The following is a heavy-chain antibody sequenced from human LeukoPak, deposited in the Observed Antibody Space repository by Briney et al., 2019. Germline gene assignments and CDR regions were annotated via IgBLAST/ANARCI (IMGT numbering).Heavy chain of an antibody. Sequence: SETLSLTCTVSGGSISRSSYCWGWIRQTPGKGLEWMGSFFYSGNTYYNPSLNSRVTISVETSKNQFSLRLSSVTAADTAVYYCARRSLRNSSWDSWGQGTLVTVSS. D-gene: IGHD6-13*01. CDR1: GGSISRSSYC. V-gene: IGHV4-39*01. J-gene: IGHJ4*02. CDR3: ARRSLRNSSWDS. CDR2: FFYSGNT.